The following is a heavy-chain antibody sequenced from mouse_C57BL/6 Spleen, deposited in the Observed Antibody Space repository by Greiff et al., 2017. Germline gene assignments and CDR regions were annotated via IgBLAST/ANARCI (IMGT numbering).Heavy chain of an antibody. CDR3: ARGGYDYDAVDY. Sequence: VQLQQSGAALVRPGTSVTVSCKDSGYAFTNYLLERVKQRSGQGLEWIGVITPGSGGTNYNEKFKGKETLTADKSASTAYLQLSSVTSEDSAVYFCARGGYDYDAVDYWGQGTTLTVSS. CDR1: GYAFTNYL. V-gene: IGHV1-54*01. D-gene: IGHD2-4*01. CDR2: ITPGSGGT. J-gene: IGHJ2*01.